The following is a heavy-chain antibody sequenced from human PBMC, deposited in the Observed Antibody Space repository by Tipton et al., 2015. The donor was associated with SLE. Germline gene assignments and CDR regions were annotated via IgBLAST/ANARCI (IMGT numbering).Heavy chain of an antibody. J-gene: IGHJ4*02. CDR1: GGSISSHY. CDR2: FYRGGST. CDR3: ARTGDITRPFDY. D-gene: IGHD7-27*01. Sequence: TLSLTCTVSGGSISSHYWSWIRQPPGKGLEWIGYFYRGGSTKYNPSLKSRVTISVDTSKNQFSLKLTSETAADTAVYYCARTGDITRPFDYWGQGTLVTVSS. V-gene: IGHV4-4*08.